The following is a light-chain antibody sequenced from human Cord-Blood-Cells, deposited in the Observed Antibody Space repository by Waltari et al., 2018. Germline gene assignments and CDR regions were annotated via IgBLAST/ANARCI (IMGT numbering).Light chain of an antibody. J-gene: IGLJ2*01. V-gene: IGLV2-14*01. CDR1: SRDVGGYNY. Sequence: QSALTQPASVSGSPGQSIPISCTGTSRDVGGYNYVSWYQQHPGKAPKLMIYEVSNRPSGVSKRFSGSKSGNTASLTISGLQAEDEADYYCSSYTSSSTLVFGGGTKLTVL. CDR3: SSYTSSSTLV. CDR2: EVS.